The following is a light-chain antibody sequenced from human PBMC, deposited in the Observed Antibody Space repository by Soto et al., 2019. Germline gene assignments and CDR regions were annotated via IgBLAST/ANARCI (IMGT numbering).Light chain of an antibody. CDR1: SSNIGSTF. V-gene: IGLV1-47*01. J-gene: IGLJ3*02. CDR2: RNN. CDR3: AAWDDSLSVWV. Sequence: QSVLTQPPSASGTPGQRVTISCSESSSNIGSTFLYWYQHLPGTAPKLLIYRNNQRPSGVPERFSASKSGASASLAISGLRSEDEADYYCAAWDDSLSVWVFGGGTKRPS.